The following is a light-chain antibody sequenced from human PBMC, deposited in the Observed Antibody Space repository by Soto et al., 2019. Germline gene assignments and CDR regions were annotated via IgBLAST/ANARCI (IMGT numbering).Light chain of an antibody. V-gene: IGKV3D-20*02. J-gene: IGKJ1*01. CDR3: HQRSNWPRT. Sequence: IVLTQSPGTLSLSPGERATLSCSASQSVSSSYLAWYQQKPGQAPRLLIYTVSTRATGIPDRFRGSGSGTNFTLTISRLEPEDFALYYCHQRSNWPRTFGQGTKVDIK. CDR1: QSVSSSY. CDR2: TVS.